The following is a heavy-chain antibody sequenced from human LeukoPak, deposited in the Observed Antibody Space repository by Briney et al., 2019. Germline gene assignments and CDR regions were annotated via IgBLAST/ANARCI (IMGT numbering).Heavy chain of an antibody. D-gene: IGHD2-2*01. Sequence: GGSLRLSCAASGFTFSSYAMSWVRQAAGKGLEWVSTITDIGVSTYFADSVKGRFTISRDNSKNTLYLQMSSLRAEDTAVYYCARIGVVPAAYAFEYWGQGTLVTVSS. CDR2: ITDIGVST. J-gene: IGHJ4*02. CDR3: ARIGVVPAAYAFEY. V-gene: IGHV3-23*01. CDR1: GFTFSSYA.